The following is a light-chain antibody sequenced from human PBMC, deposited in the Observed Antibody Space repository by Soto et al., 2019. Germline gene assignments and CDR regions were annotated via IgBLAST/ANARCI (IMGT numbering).Light chain of an antibody. J-gene: IGLJ2*01. Sequence: QSVLRQPPSVSAAPGHKFTISCSGSSSNIGNNYVSWYQQLPGTAPKLLIYDNNKRPSGIPDRFSGSKSGTSATLGITGLQTGDEADYYCGTWDSSRSAVVFGGGTRSPS. CDR1: SSNIGNNY. V-gene: IGLV1-51*01. CDR3: GTWDSSRSAVV. CDR2: DNN.